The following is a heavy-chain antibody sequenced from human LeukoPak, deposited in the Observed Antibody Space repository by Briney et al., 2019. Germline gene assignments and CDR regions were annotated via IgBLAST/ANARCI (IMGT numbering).Heavy chain of an antibody. V-gene: IGHV4-34*01. J-gene: IGHJ4*02. CDR3: ARLLRANN. CDR1: GGSSSGYY. CDR2: INHSGST. D-gene: IGHD3-9*01. Sequence: SETLSLTCAVYGGSSSGYYWSWIRQPPGKGLEWIGEINHSGSTNYNPSLKSRVTISVDTSKNQFSLKLSSVTAADTAVYYCARLLRANNWGQGTLVTVSS.